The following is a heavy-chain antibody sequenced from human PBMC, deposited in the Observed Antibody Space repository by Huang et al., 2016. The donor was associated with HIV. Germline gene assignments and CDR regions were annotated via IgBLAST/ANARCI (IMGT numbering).Heavy chain of an antibody. CDR3: ARAAAGTDWFDP. J-gene: IGHJ5*02. CDR1: GGSISSYY. CDR2: IYSSGST. V-gene: IGHV4-4*07. Sequence: QVQLQESGPGLVKPSATLSLTCTVSGGSISSYYWSWLRQPAGKGLEWIGLIYSSGSTNYNTSLKSRVTMSVDTSKNQFSLKLSSVTTADTAVYFCARAAAGTDWFDPWGQGILVTVSS. D-gene: IGHD6-13*01.